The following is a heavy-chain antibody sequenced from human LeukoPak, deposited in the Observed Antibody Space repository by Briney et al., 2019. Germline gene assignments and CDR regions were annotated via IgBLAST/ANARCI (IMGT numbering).Heavy chain of an antibody. CDR2: IKKDGSEK. Sequence: GGSLRLSCAASGFTFSSYWMSWVRQAPGKGLEWVANIKKDGSEKYYVDSVKGRFTISRDNAKTSLYLQTNSLRAEDTAVYYCARDLSGVAGYTYGRGIDYWGQGTLVTVS. V-gene: IGHV3-7*01. CDR3: ARDLSGVAGYTYGRGIDY. J-gene: IGHJ4*02. D-gene: IGHD5-18*01. CDR1: GFTFSSYW.